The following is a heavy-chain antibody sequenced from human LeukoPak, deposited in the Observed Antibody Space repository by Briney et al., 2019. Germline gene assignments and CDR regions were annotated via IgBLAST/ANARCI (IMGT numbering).Heavy chain of an antibody. J-gene: IGHJ4*02. CDR2: IKQDGSEK. D-gene: IGHD3-22*01. CDR3: ARDYYDSSGYQYYFDY. CDR1: GFTFSSYW. Sequence: GGSLRLSCAASGFTFSSYWMSWVRQAPGKGLEWVANIKQDGSEKYYVDSVKGRFTISRDNAKISLYLQMTSLRAEDTAVYYCARDYYDSSGYQYYFDYWGQGTLVTVSS. V-gene: IGHV3-7*01.